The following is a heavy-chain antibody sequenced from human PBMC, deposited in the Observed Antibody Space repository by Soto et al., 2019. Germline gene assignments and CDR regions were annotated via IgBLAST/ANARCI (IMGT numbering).Heavy chain of an antibody. V-gene: IGHV1-2*04. Sequence: ASVKVSCEASGYSFTGYYMHWVRQAPRQGLEWVGWINPQSGGTNYAQKFQDWVTMTRDTSISTAYMELSRLKSDDTALYYCAREGGDYGGNSGLAFDIWGQGTLVTVSS. CDR1: GYSFTGYY. J-gene: IGHJ3*02. CDR3: AREGGDYGGNSGLAFDI. D-gene: IGHD4-17*01. CDR2: INPQSGGT.